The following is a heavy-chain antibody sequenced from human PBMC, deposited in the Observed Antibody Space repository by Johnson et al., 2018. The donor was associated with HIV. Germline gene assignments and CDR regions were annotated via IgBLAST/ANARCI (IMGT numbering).Heavy chain of an antibody. CDR2: ISYDGSLY. CDR3: AKDQWRSSWTNDAFGF. J-gene: IGHJ3*01. Sequence: QMLLVESGGGVVQLGRALRPSCAASGFPFSTYAIKWVRQSPGKGLVWVAVISYDGSLYTYAYSCKGLFPISRDNSKNTRYLQLNSLRAEDTSVYYCAKDQWRSSWTNDAFGFWGQGTMVTVSS. D-gene: IGHD6-13*01. V-gene: IGHV3-30-3*01. CDR1: GFPFSTYA.